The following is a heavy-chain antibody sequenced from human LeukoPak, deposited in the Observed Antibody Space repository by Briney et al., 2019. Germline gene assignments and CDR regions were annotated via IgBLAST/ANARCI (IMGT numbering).Heavy chain of an antibody. D-gene: IGHD2-15*01. CDR3: ARGVGYCSGGSCYAHADFFDY. CDR1: GGSFSGYY. Sequence: SETLSLTCAVYGGSFSGYYWSWIRQPPVKGLEWIGEINHSGSTNYNPSLKSRVTISVDTSKNQFSLKLSSVTAADTAVYYCARGVGYCSGGSCYAHADFFDYWGQGTLVTVSS. V-gene: IGHV4-34*01. J-gene: IGHJ4*02. CDR2: INHSGST.